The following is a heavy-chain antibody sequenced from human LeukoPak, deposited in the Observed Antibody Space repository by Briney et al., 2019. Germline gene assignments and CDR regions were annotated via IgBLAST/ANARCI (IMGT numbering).Heavy chain of an antibody. D-gene: IGHD2-2*01. J-gene: IGHJ4*02. CDR1: GFTFSSYG. Sequence: PGGSLRLSCAASGFTFSSYGMHWVRQAPGKGLEWVAVISYDGSNKYYADSVKGRFTISRDNSKNTLYLQMNSLRAEDTVVYYCAKDLSRRDALLDYWGQGTLVTVS. CDR3: AKDLSRRDALLDY. CDR2: ISYDGSNK. V-gene: IGHV3-30*18.